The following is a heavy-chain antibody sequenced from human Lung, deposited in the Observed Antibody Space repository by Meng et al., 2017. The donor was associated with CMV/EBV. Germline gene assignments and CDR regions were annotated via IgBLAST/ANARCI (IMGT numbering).Heavy chain of an antibody. CDR2: MSRSSIDT. CDR1: GFTCIYYD. J-gene: IGHJ4*02. Sequence: VVVVGFGVVCCQSETPLELSCVAAGFTCIYYDMCWFSQAPGKGLEWVSYMSRSSIDTNYADSVKGRFTISRDNAKNSLYLQMNSLRAEDTAVYYCARAGVGTGSSGVYWGQGTLVTVSS. V-gene: IGHV3-11*06. D-gene: IGHD1-26*01. CDR3: ARAGVGTGSSGVY.